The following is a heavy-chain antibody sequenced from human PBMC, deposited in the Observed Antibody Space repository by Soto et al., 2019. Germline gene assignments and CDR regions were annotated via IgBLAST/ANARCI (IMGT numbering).Heavy chain of an antibody. CDR3: AMRITMVRGVNQRIDY. J-gene: IGHJ4*02. CDR1: GGSISSSSYY. CDR2: IYYSGST. Sequence: SETLSLTCTVSGGSISSSSYYWGWIRQPPGKGLEWIGSIYYSGSTYYNPSLKSRVTISVDTSKNQFSLKLSSVTAADTAVYYCAMRITMVRGVNQRIDYWGQGTLVTVSS. D-gene: IGHD3-10*01. V-gene: IGHV4-39*01.